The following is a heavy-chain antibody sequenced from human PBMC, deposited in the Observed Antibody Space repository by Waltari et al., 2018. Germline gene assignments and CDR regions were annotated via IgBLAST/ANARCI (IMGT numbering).Heavy chain of an antibody. J-gene: IGHJ6*03. Sequence: QLQLQESGSGLVKPSQTLSLTCDVSGGSISSDSHSWTWIRQPPGKCREWIGYIYHSGNTYYNSSLKSRVTISVDRSKNQFSLGLSSVTAADTAVYYCARFSRHYYYIDVWGKGTTVSVSS. CDR1: GGSISSDSHS. CDR2: IYHSGNT. CDR3: ARFSRHYYYIDV. V-gene: IGHV4-30-2*01.